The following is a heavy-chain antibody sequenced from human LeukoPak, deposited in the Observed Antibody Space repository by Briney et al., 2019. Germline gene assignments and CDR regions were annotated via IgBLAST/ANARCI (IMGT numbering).Heavy chain of an antibody. CDR3: AKLSGYSGKDV. CDR2: ISWNSGSI. V-gene: IGHV3-9*01. CDR1: GFTFDDYA. Sequence: GGSLRLSCAASGFTFDDYAMHWVRQAPGKGLEWVSGISWNSGSIGYADSVKGRFTISRDNAKNSLYLQMNSLRAEDTALYYCAKLSGYSGKDVWGKGTTVTISS. J-gene: IGHJ6*04. D-gene: IGHD1-26*01.